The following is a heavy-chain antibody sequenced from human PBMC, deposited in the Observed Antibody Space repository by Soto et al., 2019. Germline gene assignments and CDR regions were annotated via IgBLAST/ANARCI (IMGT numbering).Heavy chain of an antibody. CDR3: ARDRYDSSGYYYGDVFDI. CDR2: INTGNGNT. D-gene: IGHD3-22*01. V-gene: IGHV1-3*04. Sequence: ASVKVSCKASGYTFSSYAMHWVRQAPGQRLEWMGWINTGNGNTKYSQKFQDRVTITRDISASTAYMELSSLRSEDTAVYYCARDRYDSSGYYYGDVFDIWGQGTMVTVSS. J-gene: IGHJ3*02. CDR1: GYTFSSYA.